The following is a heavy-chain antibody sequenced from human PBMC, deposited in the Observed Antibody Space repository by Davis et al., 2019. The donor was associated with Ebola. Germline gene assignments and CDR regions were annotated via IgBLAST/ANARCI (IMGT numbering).Heavy chain of an antibody. J-gene: IGHJ6*03. CDR2: IYYSGNT. D-gene: IGHD3-3*01. V-gene: IGHV4-59*01. CDR3: ARVPYYDFWSGYYPYYMDV. CDR1: GGSMSPYY. Sequence: MPSETLSLTCTVSGGSMSPYYWSWIRQPPGKGLGWIGYIYYSGNTKFNPSLKGRVTISVDTSKNQFSLKLSSVTAADTAVYYCARVPYYDFWSGYYPYYMDVWGKGTTVTVSS.